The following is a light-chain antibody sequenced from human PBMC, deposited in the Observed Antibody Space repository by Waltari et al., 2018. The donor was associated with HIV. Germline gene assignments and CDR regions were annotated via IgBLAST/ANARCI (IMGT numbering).Light chain of an antibody. J-gene: IGKJ1*01. CDR1: QSVSNN. Sequence: EIVMTQSPATLSVSPGERATLSCRANQSVSNNLAWYQQKPGQAPRLLIYGASTRATGIPARFSGSGSGTEFTLTFSSLQSEDFAVYYCQQSNNWPRTFGQGTKVEIK. V-gene: IGKV3-15*01. CDR3: QQSNNWPRT. CDR2: GAS.